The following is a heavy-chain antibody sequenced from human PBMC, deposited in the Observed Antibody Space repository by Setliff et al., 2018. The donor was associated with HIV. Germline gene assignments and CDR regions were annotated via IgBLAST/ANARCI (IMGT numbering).Heavy chain of an antibody. Sequence: GGSLRLSCAASGFSFSAYWMNWVRQAPGKGLEWVANIKPDGSEKYYVDSVKGRFTISRDNAKNSLYLQMNSLRAEDTAVYYCATIPWGLFDYWGQGKLVTVSS. D-gene: IGHD7-27*01. J-gene: IGHJ4*02. CDR2: IKPDGSEK. CDR3: ATIPWGLFDY. CDR1: GFSFSAYW. V-gene: IGHV3-7*01.